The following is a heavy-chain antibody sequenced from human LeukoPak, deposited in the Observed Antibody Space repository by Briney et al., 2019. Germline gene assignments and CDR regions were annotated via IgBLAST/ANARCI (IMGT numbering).Heavy chain of an antibody. CDR3: ARGAATVNYYYYYGMDV. Sequence: SVKVSCKASGYTFTGYYMHWVRQAPGQGLEWMGRIIPILGIANYAQKFQGRVTITADKSTSTAYMELSSLRSEDTAVYYCARGAATVNYYYYYGMDVWGQGTTVTVSS. D-gene: IGHD2-15*01. CDR2: IIPILGIA. V-gene: IGHV1-69*04. CDR1: GYTFTGYY. J-gene: IGHJ6*02.